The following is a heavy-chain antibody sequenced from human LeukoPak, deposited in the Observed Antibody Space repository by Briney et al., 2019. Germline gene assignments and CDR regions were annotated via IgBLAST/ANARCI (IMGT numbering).Heavy chain of an antibody. CDR1: GFTFSSYW. V-gene: IGHV3-7*01. D-gene: IGHD2-2*01. CDR2: IKQDGSEK. CDR3: ARGDIVVVPGVPHDY. Sequence: QPGGSLRLSCAASGFTFSSYWMSWVRQAPGKGPEWVANIKQDGSEKYYVDSVKGRFTISRDNAKNSLYLQMNSLRAEDTAVYYCARGDIVVVPGVPHDYWGQGTLVTVSS. J-gene: IGHJ4*02.